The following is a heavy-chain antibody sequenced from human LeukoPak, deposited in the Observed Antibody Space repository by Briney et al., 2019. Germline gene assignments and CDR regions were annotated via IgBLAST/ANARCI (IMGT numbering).Heavy chain of an antibody. J-gene: IGHJ5*02. CDR1: GYSITSDD. Sequence: ASVKASCKASGYSITSDDINWVRQATGQGLEWMGWMNPNSGNKGYAQKFQGRFSITRDTSTNTAYMELSSLRSEDTAIYYCARDWSMSGSYFDPWGQGTLVTVSS. V-gene: IGHV1-8*03. CDR3: ARDWSMSGSYFDP. CDR2: MNPNSGNK. D-gene: IGHD5-12*01.